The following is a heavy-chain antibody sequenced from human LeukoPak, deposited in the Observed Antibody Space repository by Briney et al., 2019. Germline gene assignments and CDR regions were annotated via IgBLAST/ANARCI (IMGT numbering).Heavy chain of an antibody. CDR1: GYTFTSYG. CDR2: ISAYNGNT. CDR3: ARDPWIQLSVNWFDP. Sequence: ASVKVSCKASGYTFTSYGISWVRQAPGQGLEWMGWISAYNGNTNYAQKLRGRVTMTTDTSTSTAYMELRSLRSDDTAVYYCARDPWIQLSVNWFDPWGQGTLVTVSS. D-gene: IGHD5-18*01. V-gene: IGHV1-18*01. J-gene: IGHJ5*02.